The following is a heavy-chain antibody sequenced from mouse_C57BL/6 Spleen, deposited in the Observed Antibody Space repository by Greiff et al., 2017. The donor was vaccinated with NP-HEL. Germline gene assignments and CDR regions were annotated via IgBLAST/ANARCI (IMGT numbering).Heavy chain of an antibody. CDR2: INPNNGGT. J-gene: IGHJ3*01. CDR1: GYTFTDYN. CDR3: ARLRYSKGAWFAY. D-gene: IGHD2-5*01. V-gene: IGHV1-18*01. Sequence: VQLKQSGPELVKPGASVKIPCKASGYTFTDYNMDWVKQSHGKSLEWIGDINPNNGGTIYNQKFKGKATLTVDKSSSTAYMELRSLTSEDTAVYYCARLRYSKGAWFAYWGQGTLVTVSA.